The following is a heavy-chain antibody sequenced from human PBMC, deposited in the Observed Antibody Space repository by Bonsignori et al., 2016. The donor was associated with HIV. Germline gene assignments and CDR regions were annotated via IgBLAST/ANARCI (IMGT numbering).Heavy chain of an antibody. CDR3: ARVLEPGAYIVVVPALGY. J-gene: IGHJ4*02. V-gene: IGHV1-2*02. D-gene: IGHD2-2*01. CDR2: INPNSGGT. Sequence: WVRQAPGQGLEWMGWINPNSGGTNYAQKFQGRVTMTRDTSISTAYMELSRLRSDDTAVYYCARVLEPGAYIVVVPALGYWGQGTLVTVSS.